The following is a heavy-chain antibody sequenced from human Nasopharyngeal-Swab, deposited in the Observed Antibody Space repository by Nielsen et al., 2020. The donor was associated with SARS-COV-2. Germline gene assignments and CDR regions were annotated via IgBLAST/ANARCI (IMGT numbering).Heavy chain of an antibody. CDR2: IYPGGST. D-gene: IGHD2-15*01. Sequence: GESLKISRAASGFGVSTNYMSWVRQAPGKGLEWMSVIYPGGSTNYADSVKGRFPISRDYSKNTLYLQMNSLRVEDTAIYYCARGADVYCSGGSCYSEYYYYMDVWGRGTTVTVSS. CDR3: ARGADVYCSGGSCYSEYYYYMDV. CDR1: GFGVSTNY. V-gene: IGHV3-66*01. J-gene: IGHJ6*03.